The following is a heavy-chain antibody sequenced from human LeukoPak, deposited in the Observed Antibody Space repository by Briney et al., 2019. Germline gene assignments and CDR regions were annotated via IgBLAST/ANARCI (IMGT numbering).Heavy chain of an antibody. D-gene: IGHD1-20*01. Sequence: PGGSLRLSCAASGFTVSNNYINLVRQAPGKGLEWVSVIYGGGTTSYADSVKGRFTISRDNSKNTLYLQMDSLRAEDTAVYYCAKDRITGTPYYFDYWGQGTLVTVSS. J-gene: IGHJ4*02. V-gene: IGHV3-53*01. CDR1: GFTVSNNY. CDR2: IYGGGTT. CDR3: AKDRITGTPYYFDY.